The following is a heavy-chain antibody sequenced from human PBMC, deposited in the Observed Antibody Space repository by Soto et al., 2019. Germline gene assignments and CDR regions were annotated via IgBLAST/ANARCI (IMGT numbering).Heavy chain of an antibody. CDR3: ARGGFWSGYYSWCDP. V-gene: IGHV1-69*12. CDR2: IIPLFGTT. CDR1: GGTISNYA. Sequence: QVQLVQSGAEVKKPGSSVKVSCKTSGGTISNYAISWVRQAPGQGLEWMGGIIPLFGTTNYAQKFQGRVTITEDESTRTAYMELSSLRSEDTAVYYCARGGFWSGYYSWCDPWGQGTLVTVSS. J-gene: IGHJ5*02. D-gene: IGHD3-3*01.